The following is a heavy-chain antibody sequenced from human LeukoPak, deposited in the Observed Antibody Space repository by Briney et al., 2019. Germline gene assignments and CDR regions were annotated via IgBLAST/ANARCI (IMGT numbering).Heavy chain of an antibody. J-gene: IGHJ4*02. CDR3: ARAPLNYYGSGSYFDY. CDR1: GFIFSSYG. D-gene: IGHD3-10*01. CDR2: IWYDGNNK. V-gene: IGHV3-33*01. Sequence: GGSLRLSCGASGFIFSSYGMHWVRQSPGKGLEWVAVIWYDGNNKYYADSVKGRFTISRDNSKNTMYLQMNNLRAEDTAVYYCARAPLNYYGSGSYFDYWGQGTLVTVSS.